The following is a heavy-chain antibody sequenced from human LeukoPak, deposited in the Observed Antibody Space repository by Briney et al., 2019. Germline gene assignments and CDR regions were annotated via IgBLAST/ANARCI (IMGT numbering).Heavy chain of an antibody. J-gene: IGHJ4*02. D-gene: IGHD6-19*01. CDR1: GGSISSSSYY. CDR3: ARVPRVLRQWLAQYYFDY. CDR2: IYYSGTT. Sequence: PSETLSLTCTVSGGSISSSSYYWGWIRQPPGTGLEWIGSIYYSGTTYYNPSLKSRVTISVDTSKNQFSLRLSSVTAADTAVYYCARVPRVLRQWLAQYYFDYWGQGTLVTVSS. V-gene: IGHV4-39*07.